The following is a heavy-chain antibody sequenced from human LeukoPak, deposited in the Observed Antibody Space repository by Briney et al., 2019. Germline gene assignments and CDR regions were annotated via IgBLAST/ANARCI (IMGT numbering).Heavy chain of an antibody. CDR2: INHSGST. Sequence: SETLSLTCAVYGGSFSGYCWSWIRQPPGKGLEWIGEINHSGSTNYNPSLKSRVTTSVDTSKNQFSLKLSSVTAADTAVYYCARSSSSGWYGGGFDYWGQGTLVTVSS. CDR1: GGSFSGYC. D-gene: IGHD6-19*01. CDR3: ARSSSSGWYGGGFDY. V-gene: IGHV4-34*01. J-gene: IGHJ4*02.